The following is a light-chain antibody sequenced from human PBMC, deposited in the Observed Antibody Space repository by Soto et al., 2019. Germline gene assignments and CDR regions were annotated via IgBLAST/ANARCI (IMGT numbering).Light chain of an antibody. J-gene: IGKJ4*01. CDR1: QSISNW. CDR3: QQYNSWPLT. V-gene: IGKV1-5*03. CDR2: KAS. Sequence: DIQMTQSPSTLSASVGDRVTITCRASQSISNWLAWYQQKPGKAPNLMIYKASSLESGVPSRFSGSGSGTEVTLTISSLQPDDFASYYCQQYNSWPLTFGGGTKVEIK.